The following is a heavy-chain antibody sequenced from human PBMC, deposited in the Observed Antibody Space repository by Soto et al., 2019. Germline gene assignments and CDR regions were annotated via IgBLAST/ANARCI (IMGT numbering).Heavy chain of an antibody. J-gene: IGHJ6*02. V-gene: IGHV3-30*18. CDR2: ISSDGSSY. CDR3: AKDRGLAESGTWSHYYYGMDV. CDR1: GFTLTNNG. Sequence: QVQLLESGGGVVQPRRSLRLSCVASGFTLTNNGMHWVRQAPGQGLEWVAVISSDGSSYYYGDSVRGRFTISRDTSKNTLFLEMNSLTTADTAVYYCAKDRGLAESGTWSHYYYGMDVWGQGTSVTVS. D-gene: IGHD1-26*01.